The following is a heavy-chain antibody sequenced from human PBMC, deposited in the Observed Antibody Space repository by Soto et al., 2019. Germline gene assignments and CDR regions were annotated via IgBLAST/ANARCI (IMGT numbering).Heavy chain of an antibody. CDR3: VRDRGADAFAI. CDR1: GFTFSSYA. D-gene: IGHD3-10*01. CDR2: ISYDGSNK. Sequence: QVQLVESGGGVVQTGRSLRLSCAAAGFTFSSYAMHWVRQAPGKGLEWVAVISYDGSNKYYADSVKGRFTISRDNSKNTLYLQMNSLRDEDTAVYYCVRDRGADAFAIWGQGTMVAVSS. J-gene: IGHJ3*02. V-gene: IGHV3-30-3*01.